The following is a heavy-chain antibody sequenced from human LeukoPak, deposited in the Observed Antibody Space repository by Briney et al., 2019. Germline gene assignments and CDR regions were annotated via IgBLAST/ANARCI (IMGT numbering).Heavy chain of an antibody. V-gene: IGHV3-21*01. D-gene: IGHD1-26*01. CDR1: GFTFSSYS. Sequence: GGSLRLSCAAAGFTFSSYSMNWVRQAPGKGLEWVSSISSSSSYIYYADSVKGRFTISRDNAKNSLYLQMNSLRAEDTAVYYCAREFSGSNYGFPFDYWGQGTLVTVSS. CDR3: AREFSGSNYGFPFDY. CDR2: ISSSSSYI. J-gene: IGHJ4*02.